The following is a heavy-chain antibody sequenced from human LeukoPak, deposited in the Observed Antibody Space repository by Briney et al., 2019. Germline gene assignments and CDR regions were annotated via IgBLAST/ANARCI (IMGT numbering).Heavy chain of an antibody. Sequence: SETLSLTCTVSGGSISSSSYYWGWIRQPPGKGLEWIGSIYYSGSTYYNPSLKSRVTISVDTSKNQFSLNLNSVTAADTAMYYCARGSQWLDYWGQGTLVTVSS. CDR1: GGSISSSSYY. J-gene: IGHJ4*02. V-gene: IGHV4-39*07. CDR3: ARGSQWLDY. D-gene: IGHD2-8*01. CDR2: IYYSGST.